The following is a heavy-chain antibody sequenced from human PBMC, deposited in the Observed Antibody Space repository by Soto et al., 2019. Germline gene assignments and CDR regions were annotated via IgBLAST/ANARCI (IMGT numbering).Heavy chain of an antibody. V-gene: IGHV4-34*01. CDR1: GGSFGAYY. CDR3: ARAFRQGFWSDYQPLRETGYYGMDV. CDR2: INPSGRT. Sequence: QVQLQQWGTGLLKPSETLSLTCAVYGGSFGAYYWSWVRQPPGKGLEWIGEINPSGRTNDNPSLTSRVTLSVDTSKNQFSLELNSVTAADTAVYFCARAFRQGFWSDYQPLRETGYYGMDVWGQGTTVTVSS. J-gene: IGHJ6*02. D-gene: IGHD3-3*01.